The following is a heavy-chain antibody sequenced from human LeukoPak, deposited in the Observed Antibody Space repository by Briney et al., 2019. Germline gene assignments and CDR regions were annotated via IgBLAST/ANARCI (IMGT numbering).Heavy chain of an antibody. Sequence: ASVKVSYKASGYTFTGYYMHWVRQAPGQGLEWMGWINPNSGGTNYAQKFQGRVTMTRDTSISTAYMELSRLRSDDTAVYYCARDPSMVATEYYSDYWGQGTLVTVSS. CDR3: ARDPSMVATEYYSDY. V-gene: IGHV1-2*02. J-gene: IGHJ4*02. D-gene: IGHD5-12*01. CDR1: GYTFTGYY. CDR2: INPNSGGT.